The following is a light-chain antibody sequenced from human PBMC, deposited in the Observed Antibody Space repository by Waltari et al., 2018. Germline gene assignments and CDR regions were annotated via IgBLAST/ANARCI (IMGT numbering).Light chain of an antibody. CDR3: QQYDNLPWT. CDR1: KDISNY. CDR2: DAT. V-gene: IGKV1-33*01. J-gene: IGKJ1*01. Sequence: DIQMTQSPPSLSTSVGARVTTTCQARKDISNYLNRYQQKPGKAPKLLSYDATNLETGLPSMFSGSGSGTDFPFTISNLQPDVIATYYCQQYDNLPWTFGQGTKVEIK.